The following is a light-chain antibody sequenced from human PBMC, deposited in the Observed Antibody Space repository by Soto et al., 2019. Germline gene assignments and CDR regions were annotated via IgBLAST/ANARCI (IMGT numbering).Light chain of an antibody. Sequence: EIVLTQSQATLSLSPGERATLSCRASQSVSSYLACYQQQVGQAPRLLIDDASNRATGIPARFSDSGSGTEFTLTMRSLEPEDFAIYYCQQRSNWTYNFGQGTKSEIK. CDR1: QSVSSY. CDR2: DAS. V-gene: IGKV3-11*01. CDR3: QQRSNWTYN. J-gene: IGKJ2*01.